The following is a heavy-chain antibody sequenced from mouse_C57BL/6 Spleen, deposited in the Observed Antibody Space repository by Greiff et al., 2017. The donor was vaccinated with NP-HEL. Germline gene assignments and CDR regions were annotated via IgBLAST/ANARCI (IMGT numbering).Heavy chain of an antibody. V-gene: IGHV1-69*01. J-gene: IGHJ2*01. CDR3: ARAGLVDY. D-gene: IGHD2-4*01. CDR1: GYTFTSYW. Sequence: VQLQQSGAELVMPGASVKLSCKASGYTFTSYWMHWVKQRPGQGLEWIGEIDPSDSYTNYNQKFKGKSTLTVDKSSSTAYMQLSSLTSEDSAVYYCARAGLVDYWGQGTTLTVSS. CDR2: IDPSDSYT.